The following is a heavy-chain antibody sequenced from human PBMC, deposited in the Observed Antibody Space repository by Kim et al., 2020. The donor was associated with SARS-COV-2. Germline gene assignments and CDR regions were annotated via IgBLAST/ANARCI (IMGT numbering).Heavy chain of an antibody. J-gene: IGHJ4*02. CDR3: ASTSLRYFDWLFPYFDY. D-gene: IGHD3-9*01. V-gene: IGHV1-3*01. Sequence: PGRVTITRDTSASTAYMELSSLRSEDTAVYYCASTSLRYFDWLFPYFDYWGQGTLVTVSS.